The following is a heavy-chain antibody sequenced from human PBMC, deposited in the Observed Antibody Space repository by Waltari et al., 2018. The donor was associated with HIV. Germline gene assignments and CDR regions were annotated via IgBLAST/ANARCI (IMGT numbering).Heavy chain of an antibody. D-gene: IGHD2-15*01. CDR2: ISKNGHST. CDR3: VKEGGYCSGGRCYYYGMDV. V-gene: IGHV3-64D*06. Sequence: EVQLVESGGGLVQPVGSLRLSCSASGFTFGSSAMHWVRQAPGKGLEHVSAISKNGHSTYYAASVKCRFTISRDNSKNTLNLQRSSLRAEDTAVYYCVKEGGYCSGGRCYYYGMDVWGQGTTVTVSS. J-gene: IGHJ6*02. CDR1: GFTFGSSA.